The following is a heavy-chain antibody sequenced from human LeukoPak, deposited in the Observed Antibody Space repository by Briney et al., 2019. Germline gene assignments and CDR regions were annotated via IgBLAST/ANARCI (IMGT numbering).Heavy chain of an antibody. Sequence: ASETLSLTCTVSGGSISSSSYYWGWIRQPPGKGLEWIGSIYYSGSTYYNPSLKSRVTISVDTSKNQFSLKPSSVTAADTAVYYCARLYSYGPFDYWGQGTLVTVSS. V-gene: IGHV4-39*01. D-gene: IGHD5-18*01. CDR1: GGSISSSSYY. CDR3: ARLYSYGPFDY. J-gene: IGHJ4*02. CDR2: IYYSGST.